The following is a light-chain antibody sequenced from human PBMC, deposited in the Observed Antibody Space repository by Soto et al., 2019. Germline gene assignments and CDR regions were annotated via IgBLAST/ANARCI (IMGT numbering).Light chain of an antibody. CDR1: QSVSSSY. CDR2: SVS. V-gene: IGKV3D-7*01. Sequence: EILLTQAPCSLSLSPGGRATLSRKPSQSVSSSYLAWYQQKPGQAPRLLIYSVSTRATGIPARFSGSGSGTDFTLTISSLQPEDFATYYCQQLNSYSITFGQGTRLEIK. CDR3: QQLNSYSIT. J-gene: IGKJ5*01.